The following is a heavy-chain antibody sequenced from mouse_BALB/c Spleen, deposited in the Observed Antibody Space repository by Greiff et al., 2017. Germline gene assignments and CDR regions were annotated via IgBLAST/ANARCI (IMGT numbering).Heavy chain of an antibody. D-gene: IGHD1-2*01. Sequence: EVHLVESGGGLVKPGGSLKLSCAASGFAFSSYDMSWVRQTPEKRLEWVAYISSGGGSTYYPDTVKGRFTISRDNAKNTLYLQMSSLKSEDTAMYYCARHRVTTANFDVWGAGTTVTVSS. CDR2: ISSGGGST. V-gene: IGHV5-12-1*01. CDR3: ARHRVTTANFDV. CDR1: GFAFSSYD. J-gene: IGHJ1*01.